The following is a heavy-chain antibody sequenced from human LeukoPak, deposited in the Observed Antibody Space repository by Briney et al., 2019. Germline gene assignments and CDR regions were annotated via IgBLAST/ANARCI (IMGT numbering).Heavy chain of an antibody. V-gene: IGHV3-21*01. D-gene: IGHD3-9*01. CDR2: ISSSSSYI. CDR3: ARSPVLRYEGDLADY. J-gene: IGHJ4*02. Sequence: PGGSLRLSCAASGFTFSSYSMNWVRQAPGKGLEWVSSISSSSSYIYYADSVKGRFTISRDNAKNSLYLQMNSLRAEDTAVYYCARSPVLRYEGDLADYWGQGTLVTVSS. CDR1: GFTFSSYS.